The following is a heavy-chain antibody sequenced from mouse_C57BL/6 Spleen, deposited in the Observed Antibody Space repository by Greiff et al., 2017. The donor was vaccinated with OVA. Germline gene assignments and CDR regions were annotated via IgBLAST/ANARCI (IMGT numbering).Heavy chain of an antibody. CDR1: GFTFSSYA. V-gene: IGHV5-4*03. CDR3: ASLGYGSSDAMDY. J-gene: IGHJ4*01. CDR2: ISDGGSYT. Sequence: EVKLVESGGGLVKPGGSLKLSCAASGFTFSSYAMSWVRQTPEKRLEWVATISDGGSYTYYPDNVKGRFTISRDNAKNNLYLQMSHLKSEDTAMYYCASLGYGSSDAMDYWGQGTSVTVSS. D-gene: IGHD1-1*01.